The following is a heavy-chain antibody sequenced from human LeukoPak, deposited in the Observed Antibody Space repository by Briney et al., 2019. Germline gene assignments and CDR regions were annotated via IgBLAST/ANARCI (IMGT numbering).Heavy chain of an antibody. CDR3: AREYCSGGSCYQSTHYYMDV. CDR2: IYPGDSDT. J-gene: IGHJ6*03. V-gene: IGHV5-51*01. D-gene: IGHD2-15*01. CDR1: GYSFTSYW. Sequence: GESLKISCKGSGYSFTSYWIGWVRQMPGKGLEWMGIIYPGDSDTRYSPSFQGQVTISADKSISTAYLQWSSLKAWDTAMYYCAREYCSGGSCYQSTHYYMDVWGKGTTVTVSS.